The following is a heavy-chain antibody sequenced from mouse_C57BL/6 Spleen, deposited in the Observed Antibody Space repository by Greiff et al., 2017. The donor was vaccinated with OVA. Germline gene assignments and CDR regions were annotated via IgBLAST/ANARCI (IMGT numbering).Heavy chain of an antibody. CDR2: IDPSDSYT. J-gene: IGHJ3*01. CDR3: ARRDWLAY. CDR1: GYTFTSYW. V-gene: IGHV1-50*01. Sequence: QVQLQQPGAELVKPGASVKLSCTASGYTFTSYWMPWVQQRPGQGLEWIGEIDPSDSYTNYNQKFKGQATLTVDTSSSTAYMQLSRLTSEDSAVYDWARRDWLAYWGQGTLVTVSA.